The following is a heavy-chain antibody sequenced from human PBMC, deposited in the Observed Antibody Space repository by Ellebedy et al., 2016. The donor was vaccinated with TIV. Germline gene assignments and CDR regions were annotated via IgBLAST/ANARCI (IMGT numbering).Heavy chain of an antibody. J-gene: IGHJ4*02. CDR1: GFIFSSYE. CDR3: ASDKQYTGSYGY. V-gene: IGHV3-48*03. D-gene: IGHD3-16*01. CDR2: ISNSGGIT. Sequence: GGSLRLSCTASGFIFSSYEMSWVRQAPGKGLEWVSYISNSGGITKYADSVKGRFTISRDNAKNSLYLQMNSLRAEDTAVYYCASDKQYTGSYGYWGQGTLVTVSS.